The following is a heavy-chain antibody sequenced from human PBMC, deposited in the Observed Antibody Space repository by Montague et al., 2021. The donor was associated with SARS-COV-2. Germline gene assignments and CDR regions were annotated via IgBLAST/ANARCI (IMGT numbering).Heavy chain of an antibody. CDR1: RFTFNRIG. J-gene: IGHJ3*01. D-gene: IGHD1-26*01. CDR2: TYNADGST. Sequence: SLRLSCAASRFTFNRIGMTWVRQAPGKGLEWVSFTYNADGSTYYADSVKGRFTVSRDNSKNTLYLYMNSLGVEDTAVYYCATDRRVGATNDALDVWGQGTMVTVSS. V-gene: IGHV3-23*03. CDR3: ATDRRVGATNDALDV.